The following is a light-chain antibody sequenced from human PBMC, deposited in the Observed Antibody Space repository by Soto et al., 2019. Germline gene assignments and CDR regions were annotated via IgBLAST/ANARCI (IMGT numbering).Light chain of an antibody. J-gene: IGKJ1*01. CDR1: QSVSSSS. V-gene: IGKV3-20*01. CDR2: DAS. Sequence: ETVLTHSPGTLSLSPWERATLSCRAGQSVSSSSLAWYQQKPGQAPRLLIYDASSRATGIPDRFSGSGSGTDFTLTISRLEPEDFAVYYCQQYGNSPQTFGQGTKVDIK. CDR3: QQYGNSPQT.